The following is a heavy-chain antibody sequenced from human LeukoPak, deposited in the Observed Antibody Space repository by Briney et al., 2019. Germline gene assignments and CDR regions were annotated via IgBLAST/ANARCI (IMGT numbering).Heavy chain of an antibody. CDR2: INSDGSST. CDR3: ARAEYSSGWCFDY. V-gene: IGHV3-74*01. D-gene: IGHD6-19*01. CDR1: GFTFSSYW. Sequence: PGGSLRLSCAASGFTFSSYWMHWVRQAPGKGLVWVSRINSDGSSTSYADSVKGRFTISRDNAKNTLYLQMNSLRAEDTAVYYCARAEYSSGWCFDYWGQGTLVTVSS. J-gene: IGHJ4*02.